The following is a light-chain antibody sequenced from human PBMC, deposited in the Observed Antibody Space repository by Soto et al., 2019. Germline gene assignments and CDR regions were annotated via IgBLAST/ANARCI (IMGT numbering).Light chain of an antibody. CDR1: SSDIYAYNY. J-gene: IGLJ1*01. Sequence: QSALTQPASVSGSPGQSITITCTGTSSDIYAYNYVSWYQQHPGKAPKVVISGVNIRPSGVSSRFSGSKSGNTASLTTSGLQAEDEAEYFCGSYAGSDTFVFGIGTKV. CDR3: GSYAGSDTFV. V-gene: IGLV2-14*01. CDR2: GVN.